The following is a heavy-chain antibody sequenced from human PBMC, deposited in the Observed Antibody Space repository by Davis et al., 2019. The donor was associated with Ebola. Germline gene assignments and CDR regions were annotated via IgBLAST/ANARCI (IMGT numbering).Heavy chain of an antibody. V-gene: IGHV3-30*18. CDR2: ISYDGNNK. CDR1: GFTFSAYA. J-gene: IGHJ3*01. Sequence: GGSLRLSCAASGFTFSAYAMHWVRQAPGKGLEWVALISYDGNNKYFADSVKGRFTISRDNSKNTVYLQMNSLTTEDTAVYYCAKMFGELFPECLDVWGQGTMVTVSS. D-gene: IGHD3-10*02. CDR3: AKMFGELFPECLDV.